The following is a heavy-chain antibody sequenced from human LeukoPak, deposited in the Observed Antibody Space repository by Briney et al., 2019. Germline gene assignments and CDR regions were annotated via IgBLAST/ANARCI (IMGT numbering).Heavy chain of an antibody. V-gene: IGHV1-46*01. CDR1: GYTFTSYY. CDR3: ARGGYCSSTSCYGGYDY. Sequence: ASVRVSCKASGYTFTSYYMHWVRQAPGQGLEWMGIINPSGGSTSYAQKFQGRVTMTRDTSTSTVYMELSSLRSEDTAVYYCARGGYCSSTSCYGGYDYWGQGTLVTVSS. D-gene: IGHD2-2*01. CDR2: INPSGGST. J-gene: IGHJ4*02.